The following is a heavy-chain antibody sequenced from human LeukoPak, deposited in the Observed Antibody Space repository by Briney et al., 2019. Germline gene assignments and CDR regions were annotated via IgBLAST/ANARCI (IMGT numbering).Heavy chain of an antibody. V-gene: IGHV3-23*01. CDR2: ISGSGGDT. D-gene: IGHD2-15*01. J-gene: IGHJ4*02. CDR1: GFNFSNYA. Sequence: GGSLRLSCTASGFNFSNYAMTWVRQAPGKGLGWVSSISGSGGDTYYADSVKGRFTISRDNSKNTLYLQMNSLGGEDTAVYYCTKAYCSGGSCYEPDYWGQGTLVTVSS. CDR3: TKAYCSGGSCYEPDY.